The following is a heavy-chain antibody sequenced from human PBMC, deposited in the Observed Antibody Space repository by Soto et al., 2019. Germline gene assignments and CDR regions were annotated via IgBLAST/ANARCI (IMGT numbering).Heavy chain of an antibody. CDR3: ARDRGGIDYYYYGMDV. V-gene: IGHV4-59*01. J-gene: IGHJ6*02. CDR1: GGSISSYY. Sequence: TLSLTCTVSGGSISSYYWSWIRQPPGKGLEWIGYIYYSGSTNYNPSLKSRVTISVDTSKNQFSLKLSSVTAADTAVYYCARDRGGIDYYYYGMDVWGQGTTVTVSS. D-gene: IGHD2-21*01. CDR2: IYYSGST.